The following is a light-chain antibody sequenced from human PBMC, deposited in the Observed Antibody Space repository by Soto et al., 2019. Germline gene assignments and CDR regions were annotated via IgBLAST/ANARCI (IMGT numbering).Light chain of an antibody. CDR1: QTISTY. V-gene: IGKV1-39*01. J-gene: IGKJ2*01. CDR3: QQSDSTPYT. CDR2: DAS. Sequence: DIQVTQQPSSLSASVGDLVTIPCRASQTISTYLNWYQQKPGNAPRLLIYDASSLLSGVPSRFSGSGSGTDFTLTIASLQPEDFSTYYCQQSDSTPYTFGQGTKVDIK.